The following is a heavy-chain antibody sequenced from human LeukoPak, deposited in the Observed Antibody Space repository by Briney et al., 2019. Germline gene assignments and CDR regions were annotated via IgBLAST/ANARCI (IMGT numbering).Heavy chain of an antibody. D-gene: IGHD2-2*01. J-gene: IGHJ6*02. CDR1: GFTFSSYG. Sequence: GRSLRLSCAASGFTFSSYGMHWVRQAPGKGLEWVAVIWYDGSNKYYADSVKGRFTISRDNSKNTLYLQMNSLRAEDTAVYYCAKDLGYCSSTSCANYYYGMDVWGQGTTVTVSS. CDR2: IWYDGSNK. V-gene: IGHV3-33*06. CDR3: AKDLGYCSSTSCANYYYGMDV.